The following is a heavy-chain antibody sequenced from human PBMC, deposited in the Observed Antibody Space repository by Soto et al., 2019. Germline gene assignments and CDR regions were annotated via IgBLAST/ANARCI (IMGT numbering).Heavy chain of an antibody. CDR2: IYPGDSDT. Sequence: LGESLKISCKGSGYSFTSNCIGWVRQMPGKGLEWMGIIYPGDSDTIYSPSFQGQVTISADKSISTAYLQWSSLKASDTAMYYCAISQAFLDYLDYWGHGTLVTVSS. CDR1: GYSFTSNC. D-gene: IGHD3-3*02. CDR3: AISQAFLDYLDY. J-gene: IGHJ4*01. V-gene: IGHV5-51*01.